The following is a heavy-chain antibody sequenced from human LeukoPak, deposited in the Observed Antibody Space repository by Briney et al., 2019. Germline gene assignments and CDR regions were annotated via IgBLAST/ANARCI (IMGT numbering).Heavy chain of an antibody. CDR1: GGSISSYY. Sequence: SETLSLTCTVSGGSISSYYWSWIRQPPGKGLEWIGYIYYSGSTNYNPSLKSRATISVDTSKNQFSLKLSSVTAADTAVYYCARQGYCSSTSCPGCYYYYYMDVWGKGATVTVSS. V-gene: IGHV4-59*08. CDR2: IYYSGST. D-gene: IGHD2-2*01. J-gene: IGHJ6*03. CDR3: ARQGYCSSTSCPGCYYYYYMDV.